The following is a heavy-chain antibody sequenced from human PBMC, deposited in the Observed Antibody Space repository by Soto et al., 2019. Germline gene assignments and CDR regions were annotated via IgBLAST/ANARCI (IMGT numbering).Heavy chain of an antibody. V-gene: IGHV3-23*01. Sequence: LRLSCAASGFTFSSYAMSWVRQAPGKGLEWVSAISGSGGSTYYPGSVKGRFTISRDNSKNTLYLQMNSLRAEDTAVYYCAKDQIAAAGTGLGYYFDYWGQGTLVTISS. CDR1: GFTFSSYA. CDR2: ISGSGGST. D-gene: IGHD6-13*01. J-gene: IGHJ4*02. CDR3: AKDQIAAAGTGLGYYFDY.